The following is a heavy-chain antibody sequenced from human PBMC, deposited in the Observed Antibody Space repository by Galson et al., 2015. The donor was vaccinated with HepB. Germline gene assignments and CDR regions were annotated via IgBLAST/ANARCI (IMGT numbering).Heavy chain of an antibody. CDR3: VREVRNGWYYFDY. CDR1: EFTFSDYG. J-gene: IGHJ4*02. CDR2: IWKDGTNK. D-gene: IGHD6-19*01. V-gene: IGHV3-33*01. Sequence: SLRLFCAASEFTFSDYGMHWVRQAPGKGLEWAALIWKDGTNKYYADSVKGRFTISRDNSENTLYLQMNSLRAEDSAVYYCVREVRNGWYYFDYWGPGAQVTVSS.